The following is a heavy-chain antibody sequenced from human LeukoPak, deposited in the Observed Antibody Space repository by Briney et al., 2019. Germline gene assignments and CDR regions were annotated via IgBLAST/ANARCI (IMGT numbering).Heavy chain of an antibody. CDR2: IYYSGST. J-gene: IGHJ4*02. D-gene: IGHD3-9*01. V-gene: IGHV4-39*01. CDR1: GGSISSSSYY. CDR3: ARLLYDILTGYYFDC. Sequence: SETLSLTCTVSGGSISSSSYYWGWIRQPPGKGLEWIGSIYYSGSTYYNPSLKSRVTISVDTSKNQFSLKLSSVTAADTAVYYCARLLYDILTGYYFDCWGQGTLVTVSS.